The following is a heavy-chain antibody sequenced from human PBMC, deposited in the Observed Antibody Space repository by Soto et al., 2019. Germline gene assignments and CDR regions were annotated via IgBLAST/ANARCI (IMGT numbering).Heavy chain of an antibody. CDR2: IYWDGDK. J-gene: IGHJ4*02. CDR3: AHRPNDFWSGSEGYYFDY. D-gene: IGHD3-3*01. CDR1: GFSLISSGVG. Sequence: SGPTLVNPTQTLTLTCTFSGFSLISSGVGVGCIRQPPGKALEWLALIYWDGDKRYSPSLKSRLTITKDTSKNQVILTMTNMDPADTATYYCAHRPNDFWSGSEGYYFDYWGQGTLVTVSS. V-gene: IGHV2-5*02.